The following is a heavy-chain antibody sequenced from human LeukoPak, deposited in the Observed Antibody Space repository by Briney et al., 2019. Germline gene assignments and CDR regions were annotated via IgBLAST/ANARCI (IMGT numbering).Heavy chain of an antibody. D-gene: IGHD6-6*01. CDR2: INHSGST. CDR3: ARDSPIPSSSKAFDI. CDR1: GGSFSGYY. V-gene: IGHV4-34*01. Sequence: PSETLSLTCAVYGGSFSGYYWSWIRQPPGKGLEWIGEINHSGSTNYNPSLKSRVTISADTSKNQFSLKLSSVTAADTAVYYCARDSPIPSSSKAFDIWGQGTMVTVSS. J-gene: IGHJ3*02.